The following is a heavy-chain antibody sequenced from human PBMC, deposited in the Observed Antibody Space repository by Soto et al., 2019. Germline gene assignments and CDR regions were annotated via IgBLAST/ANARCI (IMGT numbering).Heavy chain of an antibody. CDR1: GFTFSSYA. D-gene: IGHD4-17*01. CDR3: AKDQPAVTYYGPQISRFDY. CDR2: ISGSGGST. V-gene: IGHV3-23*01. J-gene: IGHJ4*02. Sequence: PGGSLRLSCAASGFTFSSYAMSWVRQAPGKGLEWVSAISGSGGSTYYADSVKGRFTISRDNSKNTLYLQMNSLRAEDTAVYYCAKDQPAVTYYGPQISRFDYWGQGTLVTVSS.